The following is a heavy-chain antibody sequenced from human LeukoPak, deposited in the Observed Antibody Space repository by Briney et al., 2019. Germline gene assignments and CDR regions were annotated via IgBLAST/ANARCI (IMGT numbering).Heavy chain of an antibody. D-gene: IGHD5-12*01. Sequence: GGSLRLSCTASGFTFSNYCMHWVRQTPGKGLIWVSRICPGGTITNYADSVKGRFTISRDDAKNMMFLQMNSLRADDTAVYYCARTRGYDDLYVFHWGQGTLVTVSS. CDR3: ARTRGYDDLYVFH. CDR1: GFTFSNYC. V-gene: IGHV3-74*01. CDR2: ICPGGTIT. J-gene: IGHJ4*02.